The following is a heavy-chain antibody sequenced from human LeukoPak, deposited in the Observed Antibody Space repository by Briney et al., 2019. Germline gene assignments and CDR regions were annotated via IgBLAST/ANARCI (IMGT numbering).Heavy chain of an antibody. CDR3: ARDKGPDAFDY. J-gene: IGHJ4*02. Sequence: GRSLRLPCAASGFTFSSYAMHWVRQAPGKGLEWVAVISYDGSNKYYADSVKGRFTISRDNSKNTLYLQMNSLRAEDTAVYYCARDKGPDAFDYWGQGTLVTVSS. CDR2: ISYDGSNK. CDR1: GFTFSSYA. V-gene: IGHV3-30*04.